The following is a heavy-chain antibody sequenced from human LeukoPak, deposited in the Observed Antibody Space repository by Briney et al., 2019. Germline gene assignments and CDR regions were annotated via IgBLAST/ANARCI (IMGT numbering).Heavy chain of an antibody. CDR3: ARAMTRVTTFDS. D-gene: IGHD4-17*01. CDR2: FYSDGST. Sequence: GGSLRLSCTASGFTFGDYAMSWFRQAPGKGLEWVSAFYSDGSTYYVDSVKGRFIISRDDSKNTVYLQMNSLRVEDTAIYYCARAMTRVTTFDSWGQGTLVTVSS. CDR1: GFTFGDYA. V-gene: IGHV3-23*05. J-gene: IGHJ4*02.